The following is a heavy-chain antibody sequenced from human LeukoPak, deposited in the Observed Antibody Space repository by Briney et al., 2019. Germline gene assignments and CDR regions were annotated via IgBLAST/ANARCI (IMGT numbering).Heavy chain of an antibody. V-gene: IGHV3-7*01. CDR1: GFTFSIYW. Sequence: GGSLRLSCAGSGFTFSIYWMSWVRQAPGKGLEWVANMKQDGSEKYYVDSVKGRFTISRDNAKNSLYLQMNSLRAEDTAVYYCAREGYYDLWSGHFDYWGQGALVTVSS. J-gene: IGHJ4*02. CDR2: MKQDGSEK. CDR3: AREGYYDLWSGHFDY. D-gene: IGHD3-3*01.